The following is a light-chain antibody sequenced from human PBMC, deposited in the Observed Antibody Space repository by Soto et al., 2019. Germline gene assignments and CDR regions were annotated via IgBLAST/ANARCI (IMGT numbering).Light chain of an antibody. V-gene: IGKV1-33*01. CDR3: QHYDNLPLT. CDR1: QNIYNY. CDR2: DAS. J-gene: IGKJ4*01. Sequence: DIQMTQSPSSLSASVGDRVTITCQASQNIYNYLNWYHQKPGKAPKLLIFDASNLERGVPSRFSGSGSRTHFSLSINNLQPEDVGTYFCQHYDNLPLTFGGGTKVDI.